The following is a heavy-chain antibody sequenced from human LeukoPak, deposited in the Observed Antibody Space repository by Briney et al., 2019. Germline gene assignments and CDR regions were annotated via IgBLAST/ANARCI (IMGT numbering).Heavy chain of an antibody. D-gene: IGHD2-2*01. CDR1: GGSISSYY. CDR3: ARVALGVVPAAVEYYFDC. J-gene: IGHJ4*02. CDR2: IYYTGST. V-gene: IGHV4-59*12. Sequence: SETLSLTCTVSGGSISSYYWSWIRQPPGKGLEWIGYIYYTGSTNYNPSLKSRVTISVDTSKNQFSLKLSSVTAADTAVYYCARVALGVVPAAVEYYFDCWGQGTLVTVSS.